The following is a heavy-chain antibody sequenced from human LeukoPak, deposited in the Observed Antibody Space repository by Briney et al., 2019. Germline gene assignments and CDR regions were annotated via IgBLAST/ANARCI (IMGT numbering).Heavy chain of an antibody. J-gene: IGHJ5*02. CDR1: GPSITSSSYY. D-gene: IGHD3-9*01. V-gene: IGHV4-39*01. CDR2: IYYSGST. Sequence: SETLSLTCTVSGPSITSSSYYWGWIRQPPGQGLEWIGSIYYSGSTYYNPSLRSRVTISVDTSKNQFSLKLSSVTAADTAVYYCARSPYYDILTGYLGWFDPWGQGTLVTVSS. CDR3: ARSPYYDILTGYLGWFDP.